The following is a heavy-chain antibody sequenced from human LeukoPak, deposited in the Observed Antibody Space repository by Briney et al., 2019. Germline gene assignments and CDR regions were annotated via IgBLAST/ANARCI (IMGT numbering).Heavy chain of an antibody. CDR1: GGAINSDY. Sequence: SETLSLTCTVSGGAINSDYWSWIRQPPGKGLEWIGDIYQSGSTNYNPSLKSRVTISVDTSKNQFSLKLSSVTAADTAVYYCASVLYYDFWSGYSYYFDYWGQGTLVTVSS. D-gene: IGHD3-3*01. CDR3: ASVLYYDFWSGYSYYFDY. J-gene: IGHJ4*02. CDR2: IYQSGST. V-gene: IGHV4-59*01.